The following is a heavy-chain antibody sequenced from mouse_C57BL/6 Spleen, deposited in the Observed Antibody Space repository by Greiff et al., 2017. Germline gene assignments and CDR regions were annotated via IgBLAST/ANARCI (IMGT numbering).Heavy chain of an antibody. V-gene: IGHV3-5*01. CDR2: IYYSGTI. J-gene: IGHJ2*01. CDR1: GISITTGNYR. CDR3: ARDQLGVDY. D-gene: IGHD4-1*02. Sequence: EVKLMESGPGLVKPSQTVFLTCTVTGISITTGNYRWSWIRQFPGNKLEWIGYIYYSGTITYNPTLTSRTTITRDTPKNPFFLEMNSLTAEDTATYDCARDQLGVDYWGQGTTLTVSS.